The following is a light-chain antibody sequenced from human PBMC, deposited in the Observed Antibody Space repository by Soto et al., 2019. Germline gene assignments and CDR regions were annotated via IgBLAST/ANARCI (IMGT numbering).Light chain of an antibody. CDR1: QSVLYSYNNQNY. J-gene: IGKJ2*01. Sequence: DIVMTQSPDSLAVSLGERATINCKSSQSVLYSYNNQNYLAWYQQKPGQSPKLLLHWATTRESGVPDRFSGSGSGTDFTLTISSLQAEDVAVYYCQQYYSALYTFGQGTKLEI. CDR3: QQYYSALYT. V-gene: IGKV4-1*01. CDR2: WAT.